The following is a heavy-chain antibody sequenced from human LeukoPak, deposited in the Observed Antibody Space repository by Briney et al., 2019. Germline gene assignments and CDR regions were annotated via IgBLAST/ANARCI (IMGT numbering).Heavy chain of an antibody. Sequence: PSETLSLTCTVSGGSISSSSYYWGWIRQPPGKGLEWIGSINYSGSTYYNPSLKSRVTISVDTSKNQFSLKLSSVTAADTAVYYCARRASRGSWYYFDYWGQGTLVTVSS. V-gene: IGHV4-39*01. D-gene: IGHD6-13*01. CDR1: GGSISSSSYY. J-gene: IGHJ4*02. CDR3: ARRASRGSWYYFDY. CDR2: INYSGST.